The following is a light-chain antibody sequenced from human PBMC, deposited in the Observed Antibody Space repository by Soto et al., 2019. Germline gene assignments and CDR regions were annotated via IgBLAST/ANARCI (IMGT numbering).Light chain of an antibody. CDR1: QSVSSSY. J-gene: IGKJ5*01. V-gene: IGKV3D-20*01. CDR2: DAS. CDR3: QQYGSSPTIT. Sequence: EIVLTQYPATLSLSPGERATLSCGASQSVSSSYLAWYQEKPGLAPRLLIYDASSRATGIPDRLSGSGSGTDFTLNISRLEPEYFAVYYCQQYGSSPTITFGQGTRLEIK.